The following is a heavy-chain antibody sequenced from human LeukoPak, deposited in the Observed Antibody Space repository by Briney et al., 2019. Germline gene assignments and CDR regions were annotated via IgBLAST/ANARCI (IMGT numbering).Heavy chain of an antibody. J-gene: IGHJ4*02. CDR2: IYYSGST. V-gene: IGHV4-59*08. Sequence: SETLFLTCTVSGGSISSYYWSWIRKPPGKGLEWIGYIYYSGSTNYNPSLKSRVTISVDTSENQFSLKLSSVTAADTAVYYCARLQYYYDSSGPEYYFDYWGQGTLVTVSS. D-gene: IGHD3-22*01. CDR3: ARLQYYYDSSGPEYYFDY. CDR1: GGSISSYY.